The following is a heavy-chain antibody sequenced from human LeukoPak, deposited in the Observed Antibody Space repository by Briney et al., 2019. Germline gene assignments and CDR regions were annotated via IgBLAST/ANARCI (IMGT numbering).Heavy chain of an antibody. CDR2: INPNSGVT. CDR3: ARDASNWSAFDS. D-gene: IGHD1-20*01. J-gene: IGHJ5*01. CDR1: GYTLSGYS. V-gene: IGHV1-2*06. Sequence: ASVKVSCKASGYTLSGYSMHWVRRAPGQGLEWMGRINPNSGVTYYAQKFQGRVTMTSDTSITTAYMELSSLTSDDTATYYCARDASNWSAFDSWGQGTLVIVSS.